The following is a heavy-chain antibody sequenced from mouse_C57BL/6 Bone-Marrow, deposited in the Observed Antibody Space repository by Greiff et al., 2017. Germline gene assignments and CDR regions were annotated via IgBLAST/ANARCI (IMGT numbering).Heavy chain of an antibody. V-gene: IGHV1-39*01. CDR3: ARGYDYDYAMDD. D-gene: IGHD2-4*01. J-gene: IGHJ4*01. Sequence: EVQLHQSGPELVKPGASVKISCKASGYSFTDYKMNWVKQSNGKSLEWIGVINPNYGTTNYNQKFKGKATLTVDQSSSTAYMQLSSLPSEDSAVYYCARGYDYDYAMDDWGQGNSVTVSS. CDR1: GYSFTDYK. CDR2: INPNYGTT.